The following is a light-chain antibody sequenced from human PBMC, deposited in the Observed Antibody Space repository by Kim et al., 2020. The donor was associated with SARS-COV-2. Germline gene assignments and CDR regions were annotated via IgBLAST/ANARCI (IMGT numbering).Light chain of an antibody. V-gene: IGLV2-18*02. CDR2: EVS. J-gene: IGLJ2*01. CDR3: SSYTSSSTFGGV. CDR1: SSDVGSYTR. Sequence: SVTISCTGTSSDVGSYTRVSWYQQPPGTAPKLMIYEVSNRPSGVPDRFSGSKSGNTASLTISGLQAEDEADYYCSSYTSSSTFGGVFGGGTQLTVL.